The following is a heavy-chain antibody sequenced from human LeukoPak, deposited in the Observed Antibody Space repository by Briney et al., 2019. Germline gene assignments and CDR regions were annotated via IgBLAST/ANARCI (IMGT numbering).Heavy chain of an antibody. D-gene: IGHD5-12*01. CDR1: GGSIISATYY. J-gene: IGHJ6*03. V-gene: IGHV4-39*07. CDR2: IYYNGHT. CDR3: ARGGSGGYVVAYYYYYMDV. Sequence: SETLSLTCTVSGGSIISATYYWGWIRQPPGKGLEWIGSIYYNGHTYYSPSLQSRVTISVDTSKNQFSLKLSSVTAADTAVYYCARGGSGGYVVAYYYYYMDVWGKGTTVTVSS.